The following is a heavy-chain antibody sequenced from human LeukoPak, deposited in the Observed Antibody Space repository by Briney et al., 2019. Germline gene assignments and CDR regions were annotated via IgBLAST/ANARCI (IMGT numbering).Heavy chain of an antibody. CDR1: GGTFSSYA. CDR3: ARDRSGSYFDY. V-gene: IGHV1-69*05. CDR2: SNPIFGAA. Sequence: ASVKVSCKASGGTFSSYAISWVRQAPGQGLEWMGGSNPIFGAANYAQKFQGRVTITTDESTSTAYMELSSLRSEDTAVYYCARDRSGSYFDYWGQGTLVTVSS. D-gene: IGHD1-26*01. J-gene: IGHJ4*02.